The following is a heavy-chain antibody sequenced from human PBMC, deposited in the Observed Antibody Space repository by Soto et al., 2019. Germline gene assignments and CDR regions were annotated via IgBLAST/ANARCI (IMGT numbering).Heavy chain of an antibody. Sequence: GGSLRLSCAASGFTFSSYGMHWVRQAPGKGLEWVAVISYDGSNKYYADSVKGRFTISRDNSKNTLYLQMNSLRAEDTAVYYCAKERTQGSYGSNWFDPWGQGTLVTVSS. CDR2: ISYDGSNK. V-gene: IGHV3-30*18. J-gene: IGHJ5*02. D-gene: IGHD5-18*01. CDR3: AKERTQGSYGSNWFDP. CDR1: GFTFSSYG.